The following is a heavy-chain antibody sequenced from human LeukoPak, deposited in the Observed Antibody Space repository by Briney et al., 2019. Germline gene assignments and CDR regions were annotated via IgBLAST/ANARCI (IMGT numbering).Heavy chain of an antibody. CDR1: GFTFSSYA. CDR3: ARDRLYSSVWPTWGYYYGMDV. J-gene: IGHJ6*02. CDR2: ISYDGSNK. V-gene: IGHV3-30-3*01. Sequence: GGSLRLSCAASGFTFSSYAMHWVRQAPGKGLEWVAVISYDGSNKYYADSVKGRFTISRDNSKNTLYLQMNSLRAEDTAVYYCARDRLYSSVWPTWGYYYGMDVWGQGTTVTVSS. D-gene: IGHD6-19*01.